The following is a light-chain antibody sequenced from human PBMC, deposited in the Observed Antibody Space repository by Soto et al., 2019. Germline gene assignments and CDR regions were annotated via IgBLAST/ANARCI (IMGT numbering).Light chain of an antibody. J-gene: IGLJ1*01. CDR1: TPKIGSNY. V-gene: IGLV1-47*01. CDR3: AAWDDSLSGSYV. CDR2: RNN. Sequence: SVLPRPPPAFGTPGPRAPYSFFGNTPKIGSNYVYWYQQLPGTAPKLLIYRNNQRPSGVPDRFSGSKSGTSASLAISGLRSEDEADYYCAAWDDSLSGSYVFGXGTKVTVL.